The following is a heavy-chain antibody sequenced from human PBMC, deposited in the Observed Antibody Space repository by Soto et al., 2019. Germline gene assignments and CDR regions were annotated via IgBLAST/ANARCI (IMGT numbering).Heavy chain of an antibody. Sequence: GGSLRLSCAASGFTFSNYAMNWVRQAPGKGLEWVSAIRAGGGGTYYAGSVKGRFTISRDNSKNTLYLQMNSLRAEDTAVYYCAKDLSYFDYWGQGTLVTVSS. CDR3: AKDLSYFDY. J-gene: IGHJ4*02. CDR2: IRAGGGGT. V-gene: IGHV3-23*01. CDR1: GFTFSNYA.